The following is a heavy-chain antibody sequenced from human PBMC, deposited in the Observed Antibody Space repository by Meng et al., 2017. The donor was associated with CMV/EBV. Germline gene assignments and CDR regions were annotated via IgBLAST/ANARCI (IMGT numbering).Heavy chain of an antibody. D-gene: IGHD3-9*01. V-gene: IGHV1-8*03. Sequence: ASVKVSCKASGYTFTGYDINWVRQATGQGLEWMGWMNPNSGNTGYAQKFQGRVTITRNTSISTAYMELSSLRSEDTAVYYCARGHLTYYDILTGYSPFDYWGQGTLVTVSS. CDR2: MNPNSGNT. CDR3: ARGHLTYYDILTGYSPFDY. J-gene: IGHJ4*02. CDR1: GYTFTGYD.